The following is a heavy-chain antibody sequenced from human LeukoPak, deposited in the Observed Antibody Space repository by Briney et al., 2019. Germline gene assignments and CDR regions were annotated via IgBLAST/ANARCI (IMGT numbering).Heavy chain of an antibody. CDR3: ARASRESPYGSGNYSPDY. CDR2: INHSGNT. CDR1: GGSFSGYY. V-gene: IGHV4-34*01. Sequence: PSETLSLTRAVYGGSFSGYYWTWIRQPPEKGLEWIGEINHSGNTNHNPSLKSRVTISVDTFKNQFSLKLSSVTAADTAIYYCARASRESPYGSGNYSPDYWSQGSLVTVSS. D-gene: IGHD3-10*01. J-gene: IGHJ4*02.